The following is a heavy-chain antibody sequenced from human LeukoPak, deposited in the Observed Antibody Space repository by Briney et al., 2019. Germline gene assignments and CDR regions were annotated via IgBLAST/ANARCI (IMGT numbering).Heavy chain of an antibody. CDR3: ARGDTSLQRNDALDI. D-gene: IGHD2/OR15-2a*01. CDR1: GFTFSSYA. J-gene: IGHJ3*02. CDR2: ISLTSNDI. V-gene: IGHV3-21*01. Sequence: GRSLRLSCVASGFTFSSYAMNWVRQAPGKGLEWVSSISLTSNDIYYAASVRGRFIISRDNAKNLLSLQMNSLRAEDTALYYCARGDTSLQRNDALDIWGQGTMVSVSS.